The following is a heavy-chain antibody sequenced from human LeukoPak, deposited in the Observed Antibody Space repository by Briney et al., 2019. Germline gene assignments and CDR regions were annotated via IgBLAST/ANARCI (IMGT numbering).Heavy chain of an antibody. J-gene: IGHJ4*02. CDR1: GFTFSNSW. V-gene: IGHV3-23*01. Sequence: GGSLRLSCAASGFTFSNSWMHWVRQAPGKGLEWVSGISESGDSTSYTDSVKGRFTISRDNSKNTLYLQITSLRAEDTAVYYCAKRGYSYGPDYFDYWGQGALVTVSS. CDR2: ISESGDST. CDR3: AKRGYSYGPDYFDY. D-gene: IGHD5-18*01.